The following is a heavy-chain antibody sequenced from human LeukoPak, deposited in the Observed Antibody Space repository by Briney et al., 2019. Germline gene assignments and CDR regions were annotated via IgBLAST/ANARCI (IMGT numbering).Heavy chain of an antibody. J-gene: IGHJ4*02. V-gene: IGHV3-30*18. D-gene: IGHD3-10*01. CDR1: GFTFSHCG. CDR2: ISYEGSRT. Sequence: PGRSPRLSCAASGFTFSHCGMHWVRQAPGKGLEWVALISYEGSRTFYADSVKGRFTISRDNSKNTLYLQMNSLRAEDTAVYYCAKDPTMVRGPTFDYWGQGTLVTVSS. CDR3: AKDPTMVRGPTFDY.